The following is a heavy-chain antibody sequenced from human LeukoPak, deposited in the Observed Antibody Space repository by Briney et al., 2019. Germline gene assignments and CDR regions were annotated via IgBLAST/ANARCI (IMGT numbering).Heavy chain of an antibody. D-gene: IGHD3-10*01. CDR1: GFTFSSYA. V-gene: IGHV3-30-3*01. J-gene: IGHJ4*02. CDR2: ISYDGSNK. CDR3: ARDRQALWFGELPPLGY. Sequence: PGGSLRLSCAASGFTFSSYAMHWVRQAPGKGLEWVAVISYDGSNKYYADSVKGRFTISRDNSKNTLHLQMNSLRAEDTAVYYCARDRQALWFGELPPLGYWGQGTLVTVSS.